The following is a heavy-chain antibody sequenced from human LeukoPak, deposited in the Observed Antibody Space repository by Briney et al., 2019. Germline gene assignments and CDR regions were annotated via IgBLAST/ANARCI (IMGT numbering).Heavy chain of an antibody. CDR3: AKGAIWARFFEWLSAPKYYYYYMDV. V-gene: IGHV3-30*02. CDR1: GFTFSSYG. D-gene: IGHD3-3*01. Sequence: GGSLRLSCAASGFTFSSYGMHWVRQAPGKGLEWVAFIRYDGSNKYYADSVKGRFTISRDNSKNTLYLQMNSLRAEDTAVYYCAKGAIWARFFEWLSAPKYYYYYMDVWGKGTTVTVSS. CDR2: IRYDGSNK. J-gene: IGHJ6*03.